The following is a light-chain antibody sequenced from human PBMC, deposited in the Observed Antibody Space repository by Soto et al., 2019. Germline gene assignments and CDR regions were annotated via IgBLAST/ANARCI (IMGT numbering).Light chain of an antibody. CDR2: DAS. V-gene: IGKV1-5*01. J-gene: IGKJ1*01. CDR3: QQYNSYSWT. Sequence: IQMTPSPSTLSSSLGDKVTNTCRASQRINSWLAWYQQKPGKAPKLLIYDASSLESGVPSRFSGSGSGTEFTLTISSLQPDDFATYYCQQYNSYSWTFGQGTKVDIK. CDR1: QRINSW.